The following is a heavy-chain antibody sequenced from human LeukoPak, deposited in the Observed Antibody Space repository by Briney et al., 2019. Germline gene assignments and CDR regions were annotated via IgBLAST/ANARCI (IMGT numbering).Heavy chain of an antibody. CDR3: AKDQGYSYGFYDY. CDR1: GFPFSSYA. CDR2: ISGSGGST. V-gene: IGHV3-23*01. Sequence: GALRLSCAASGFPFSSYAMSWVRPAPGKGLEWVSAISGSGGSTYYADSVKGRSTISRDNSKNTLYLQMNSLRAEETAVYYCAKDQGYSYGFYDYWGQGTLVTVSS. J-gene: IGHJ4*02. D-gene: IGHD5-18*01.